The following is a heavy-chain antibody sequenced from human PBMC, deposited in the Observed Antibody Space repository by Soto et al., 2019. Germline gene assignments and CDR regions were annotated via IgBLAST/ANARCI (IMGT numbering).Heavy chain of an antibody. J-gene: IGHJ6*02. V-gene: IGHV1-2*02. CDR3: ARRLGGGGDYFYGMDV. CDR2: INPNSGGR. Sequence: QVQLVQSGAEVKKPGASVKVSCKTSGYTFNEYYIHWMRQVPGQGPEWMGWINPNSGGRKYAKKLQGVITMTSDTSTGTGFMELRRLRSDDTAVYYCARRLGGGGDYFYGMDVWGQGTAVTVSS. D-gene: IGHD3-10*01. CDR1: GYTFNEYY.